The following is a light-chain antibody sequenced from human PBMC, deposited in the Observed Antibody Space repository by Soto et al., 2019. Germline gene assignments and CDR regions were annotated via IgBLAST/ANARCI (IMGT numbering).Light chain of an antibody. CDR2: AAS. CDR1: QDIRSD. CDR3: LQHNSYPFT. V-gene: IGKV1-17*01. J-gene: IGKJ3*01. Sequence: DIQMTQSPSSLSASVGDRVTITCRASQDIRSDLGWFQQKPGKAPKRLIYAASTLESGVPSRFSGSRSGTEFTLTISSLQPEDFETYYCLQHNSYPFTFGPGTKVDIK.